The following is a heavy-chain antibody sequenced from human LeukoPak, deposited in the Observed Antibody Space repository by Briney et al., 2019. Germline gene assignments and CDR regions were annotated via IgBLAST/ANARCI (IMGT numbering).Heavy chain of an antibody. Sequence: SDTLSLTCTVSGGSISSSSYYWGWIRQPPGKGLEWIGSIYYSGNTYYDPSLKSRVTISVDTSKNQFSLKLSSVTAADTAVYYCVRGSYYGSGSYRGIDYWGQGTLVTVSS. CDR3: VRGSYYGSGSYRGIDY. J-gene: IGHJ4*02. CDR1: GGSISSSSYY. CDR2: IYYSGNT. V-gene: IGHV4-39*07. D-gene: IGHD3-10*01.